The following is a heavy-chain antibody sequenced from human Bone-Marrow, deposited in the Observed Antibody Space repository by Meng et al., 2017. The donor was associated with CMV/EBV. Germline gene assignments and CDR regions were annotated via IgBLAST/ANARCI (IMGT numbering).Heavy chain of an antibody. V-gene: IGHV3-30*03. J-gene: IGHJ4*02. Sequence: SCAASGFTFSSYGMHWVRQAPGKGLEWVAVISYDGSNKYYADSVKGRFTISRDNSKNTLYMQMNSLRVEDTAVYYCVRGASAGRYFDYWGQGTLVTVSS. CDR1: GFTFSSYG. CDR2: ISYDGSNK. D-gene: IGHD6-13*01. CDR3: VRGASAGRYFDY.